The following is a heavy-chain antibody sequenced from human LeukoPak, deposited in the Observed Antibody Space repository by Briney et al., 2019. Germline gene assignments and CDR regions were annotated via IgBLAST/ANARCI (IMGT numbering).Heavy chain of an antibody. V-gene: IGHV3-49*03. D-gene: IGHD6-13*01. J-gene: IGHJ4*02. CDR1: GFTFGDYA. CDR3: TRDRDSSSWYRGAKFGFDY. CDR2: IRSKAYGGTT. Sequence: GRSLRLSCTASGFTFGDYAMSWFRQAPGKGLEWVGFIRSKAYGGTTEYAASVKGRFTISRDDSKSIVYLQINSLKTEDTDVYYCTRDRDSSSWYRGAKFGFDYWGQGTLVTVSS.